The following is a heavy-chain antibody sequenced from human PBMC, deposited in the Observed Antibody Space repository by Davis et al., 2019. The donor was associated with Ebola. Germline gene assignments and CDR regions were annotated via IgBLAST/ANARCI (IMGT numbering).Heavy chain of an antibody. CDR1: GFTFSSYA. Sequence: GESLKISCAASGFTFSSYAMSWVRQAPGKGLEWVSAISGSGGSTYYADSVKGRFTISRDNSKNTLYLQMNSLRAEDTAVYYCAKVSLGCSSTSCYSTQGLYNWFDPWGQGTLVTVSS. CDR3: AKVSLGCSSTSCYSTQGLYNWFDP. J-gene: IGHJ5*02. V-gene: IGHV3-23*01. CDR2: ISGSGGST. D-gene: IGHD2-2*01.